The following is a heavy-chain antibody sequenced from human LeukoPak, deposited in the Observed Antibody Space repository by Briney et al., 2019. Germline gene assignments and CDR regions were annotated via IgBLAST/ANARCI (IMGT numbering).Heavy chain of an antibody. D-gene: IGHD2-21*01. Sequence: GGSXRLSCATSGFTFSSSAMQWVRQAPGKGLEWVAFIRFDGSIKDYGDSVKGRFTISRDNSRNTLYLQMNSLRFEDTAVYYCASGVIADDHWGQGTLVTVSS. J-gene: IGHJ5*02. CDR3: ASGVIADDH. CDR2: IRFDGSIK. CDR1: GFTFSSSA. V-gene: IGHV3-30*02.